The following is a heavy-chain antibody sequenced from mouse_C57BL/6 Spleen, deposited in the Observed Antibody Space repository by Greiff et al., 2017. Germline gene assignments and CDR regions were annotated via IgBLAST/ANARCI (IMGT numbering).Heavy chain of an antibody. CDR3: ARVVGFYFDY. CDR1: GYSITSAYD. D-gene: IGHD1-1*01. J-gene: IGHJ2*01. CDR2: ISYSGST. Sequence: EVHLVESGPGMVQPSQSLSLPCTAPGYSITSAYDWHWIRHFPGNQLELMGNISYSGSTNYNPSLKSRISITHDTSKNPFYLKLNSVTTEDTAAYYCARVVGFYFDYWGQGTTLTVSS. V-gene: IGHV3-1*01.